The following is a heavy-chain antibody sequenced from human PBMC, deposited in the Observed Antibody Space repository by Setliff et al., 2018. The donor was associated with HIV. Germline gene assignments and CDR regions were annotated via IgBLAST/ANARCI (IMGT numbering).Heavy chain of an antibody. Sequence: SETLSLTCAVSGYSIGSGSFWGWIRQPPGKGLEWIATIPHNGITYYKPSLKSRLTISLDTSKNQFSLKLSSVTAADTAVYYCATHASTVQDAMDVWGQGTTVTVSS. V-gene: IGHV4-38-2*01. J-gene: IGHJ6*02. CDR1: GYSIGSGSF. D-gene: IGHD4-4*01. CDR3: ATHASTVQDAMDV. CDR2: IPHNGIT.